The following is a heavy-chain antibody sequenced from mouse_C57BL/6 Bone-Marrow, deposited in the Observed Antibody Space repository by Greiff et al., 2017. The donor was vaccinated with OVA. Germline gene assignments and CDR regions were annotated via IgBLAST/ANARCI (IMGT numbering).Heavy chain of an antibody. V-gene: IGHV1-81*01. Sequence: QVQLQQSGAELARPGASVKLSCKASGYTFTSYGISWVKQRTGQGLEWIGEIYPRSGNTYYNEKFKGKATLTADKSSSTAYMELRSLTSEDSAVYFCARRYDPSFAYWGQGTLVTVSA. D-gene: IGHD1-1*01. CDR1: GYTFTSYG. CDR3: ARRYDPSFAY. J-gene: IGHJ3*01. CDR2: IYPRSGNT.